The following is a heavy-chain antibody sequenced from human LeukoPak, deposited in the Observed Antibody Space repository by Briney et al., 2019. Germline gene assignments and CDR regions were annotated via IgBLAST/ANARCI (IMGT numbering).Heavy chain of an antibody. CDR1: GFTYSNFA. V-gene: IGHV3-23*01. CDR3: ARSHGGSYYGTYFEY. D-gene: IGHD1-26*01. J-gene: IGHJ4*02. CDR2: ISGSGGST. Sequence: GGSLRLSCAASGFTYSNFAMSWVRQAPGKGLEWVSSISGSGGSTYYAVSVEGRFTLSRDNSKNTLYMQMNSLRADDTAVYYCARSHGGSYYGTYFEYWGQGTLVTVST.